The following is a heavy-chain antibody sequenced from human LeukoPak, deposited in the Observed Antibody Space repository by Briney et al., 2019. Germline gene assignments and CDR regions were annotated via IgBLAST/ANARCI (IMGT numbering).Heavy chain of an antibody. CDR2: IYFSGST. CDR3: ARTVTPPDWYFDL. CDR1: GGSIRSYY. D-gene: IGHD4-4*01. J-gene: IGHJ2*01. Sequence: PSETLFLTCTVSGGSIRSYYWSWIRQPPGKVLEWIGYIYFSGSTNYNPSLKSRVTISVDTSKNQFSLKLTSVTAADTAVYYCARTVTPPDWYFDLWGRGTLVTVSS. V-gene: IGHV4-59*08.